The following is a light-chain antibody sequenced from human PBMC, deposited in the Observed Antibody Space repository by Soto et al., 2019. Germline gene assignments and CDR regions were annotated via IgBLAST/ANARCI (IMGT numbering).Light chain of an antibody. Sequence: EIVLTQSPATLSVSPGERATLSCRASQSVGNNFAWYQQKPGQAPRLLIFATSTRATGVPARFSGSGSGTKFTLTISSLQSEDFAVYYCQQYGDWPLTFGGGAKVEIE. CDR3: QQYGDWPLT. J-gene: IGKJ4*01. V-gene: IGKV3-15*01. CDR1: QSVGNN. CDR2: ATS.